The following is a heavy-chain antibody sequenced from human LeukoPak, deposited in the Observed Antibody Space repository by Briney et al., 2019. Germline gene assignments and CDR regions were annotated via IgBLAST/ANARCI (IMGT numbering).Heavy chain of an antibody. J-gene: IGHJ4*02. CDR3: ARDYYGSVNDPTTDC. Sequence: ASVKVSCKASGYTFTRYGFSWVRQAPGQGLEWIGWISTYNGITKYAQKFQDRVTMTTDTSTSTVYMQMTSLRSDDTAVYYCARDYYGSVNDPTTDCWGQGTQVTVSS. V-gene: IGHV1-18*01. CDR1: GYTFTRYG. CDR2: ISTYNGIT. D-gene: IGHD3-10*01.